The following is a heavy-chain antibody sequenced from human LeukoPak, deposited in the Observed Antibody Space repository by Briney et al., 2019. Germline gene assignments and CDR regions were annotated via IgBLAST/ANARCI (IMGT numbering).Heavy chain of an antibody. CDR1: GFTFSSYA. CDR2: ISGSGGST. D-gene: IGHD2-15*01. Sequence: GGSLRLSCAASGFTFSSYAMSWVRQAPGKGLEWVSAISGSGGSTYYADSVKGRFTISRDNSENTLYLQMNSLRAEDTAVYYCARSDCGGGRCYYFDYWGQGTPVTVSS. CDR3: ARSDCGGGRCYYFDY. V-gene: IGHV3-23*01. J-gene: IGHJ4*02.